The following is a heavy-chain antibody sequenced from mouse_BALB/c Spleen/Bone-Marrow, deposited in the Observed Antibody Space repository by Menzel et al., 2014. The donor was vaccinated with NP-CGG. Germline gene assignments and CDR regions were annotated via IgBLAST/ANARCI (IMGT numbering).Heavy chain of an antibody. Sequence: QVQLQQSGAELVRPGTSVKVSCKASGYAFSNYLIEWVEQRPGQGLEWIGVINPGSGDINYNEKFKGKAGLTADKSSSTAYMHLNSLTSEDDEIYICTRFIATACAMDYWGQGTSVTVSS. J-gene: IGHJ4*01. D-gene: IGHD1-1*01. CDR3: TRFIATACAMDY. CDR1: GYAFSNYL. V-gene: IGHV1-54*01. CDR2: INPGSGDI.